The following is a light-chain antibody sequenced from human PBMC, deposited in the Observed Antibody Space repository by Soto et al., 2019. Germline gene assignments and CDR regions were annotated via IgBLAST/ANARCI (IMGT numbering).Light chain of an antibody. J-gene: IGKJ1*01. Sequence: EIVLTQSPGTLSLSPGERATLSCRASQSVSSNYLTWFQQKPGQAPRLLIYGASNRATDFPDRFSGSGSGTDFTLTISRLEPEDFAVYYCQQYGSLPVTFGQGTKVDI. CDR3: QQYGSLPVT. V-gene: IGKV3-20*01. CDR2: GAS. CDR1: QSVSSNY.